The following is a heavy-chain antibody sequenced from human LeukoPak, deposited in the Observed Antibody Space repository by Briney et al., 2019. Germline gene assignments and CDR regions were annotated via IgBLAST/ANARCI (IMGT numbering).Heavy chain of an antibody. CDR3: ARRPTYYYDSSGYYNWFDP. Sequence: SETLSLTCTVSGGSMSGYYWSWIRQPPGKGLEWIGYIFSSGSSNFNPSLKSRVTISVDTSRNQFSLRLSSVTAADTAVYYCARRPTYYYDSSGYYNWFDPWGQGTLVTVSS. V-gene: IGHV4-59*08. CDR1: GGSMSGYY. CDR2: IFSSGSS. J-gene: IGHJ5*02. D-gene: IGHD3-22*01.